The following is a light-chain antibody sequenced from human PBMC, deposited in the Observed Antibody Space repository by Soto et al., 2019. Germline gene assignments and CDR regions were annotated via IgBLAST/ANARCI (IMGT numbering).Light chain of an antibody. Sequence: QSVLTQPPSVSAAPGQKVTISCSGSSSNIGNNYVSWYQQLPGRAPKLVIYDNSKRPSGIPDRFSGSKSATSATLGVTGLQTGDEADYYFGTWDSNLSAEVFGGGTKVTVL. CDR2: DNS. CDR1: SSNIGNNY. V-gene: IGLV1-51*01. J-gene: IGLJ3*02. CDR3: GTWDSNLSAEV.